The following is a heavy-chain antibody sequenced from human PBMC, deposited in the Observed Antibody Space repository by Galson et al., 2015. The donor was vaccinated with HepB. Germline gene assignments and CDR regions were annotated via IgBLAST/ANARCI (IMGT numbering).Heavy chain of an antibody. V-gene: IGHV1-18*01. CDR2: ISAYNGNT. Sequence: QSGAEVKKPGASVKVSCKASGYTFTSYGISWVRQAPGQGLEWMGWISAYNGNTNYAQKLQGRVTMTTDTSTSTAYMELRSLRSDDTAVYYCASVQIGYCSSTSCYEFDPWGQGTLVTVSS. CDR1: GYTFTSYG. CDR3: ASVQIGYCSSTSCYEFDP. D-gene: IGHD2-2*01. J-gene: IGHJ5*02.